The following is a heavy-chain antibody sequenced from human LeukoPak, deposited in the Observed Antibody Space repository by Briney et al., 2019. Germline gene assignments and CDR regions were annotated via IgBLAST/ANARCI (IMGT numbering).Heavy chain of an antibody. D-gene: IGHD2-15*01. J-gene: IGHJ3*02. Sequence: ASVKVSFKASGYTFTGYYMHWVRQAPGQGLEWMGWINPNSGGTNYAQKFQGRVTMTRDTSISIAYMELSRLRSDATAVYYCARAGYCSGGSCYDAFDIWGQGTMVTVSS. CDR2: INPNSGGT. CDR3: ARAGYCSGGSCYDAFDI. V-gene: IGHV1-2*02. CDR1: GYTFTGYY.